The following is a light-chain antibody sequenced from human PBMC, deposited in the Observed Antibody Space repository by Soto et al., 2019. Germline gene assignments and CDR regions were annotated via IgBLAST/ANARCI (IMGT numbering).Light chain of an antibody. Sequence: DIQMTQSPSTLPASVGDRVTITCRASQSISSWLAWYQLKPGKAPKLLIYRASTLQSGVPSRFGGSGSGTEFTLTISSLQPDDFAAYYCQQYNSYPLTFGGGTKVEIK. J-gene: IGKJ4*01. V-gene: IGKV1-5*03. CDR2: RAS. CDR3: QQYNSYPLT. CDR1: QSISSW.